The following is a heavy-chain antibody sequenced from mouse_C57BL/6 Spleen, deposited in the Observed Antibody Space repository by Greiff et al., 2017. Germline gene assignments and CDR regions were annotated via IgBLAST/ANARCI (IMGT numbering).Heavy chain of an antibody. CDR1: GFTFSSYT. J-gene: IGHJ1*03. CDR2: ISGGGGNT. Sequence: EVMLVESGGGLVKPGGSLKLSCAASGFTFSSYTMSWVRQTPEKRLEWVATISGGGGNTYYPYSVKGRFTISRDKAKNPLYLQMSSLRSEDTALYYCARRYGYDNWYFDVWGTGTTVTVSS. CDR3: ARRYGYDNWYFDV. V-gene: IGHV5-9*01. D-gene: IGHD2-2*01.